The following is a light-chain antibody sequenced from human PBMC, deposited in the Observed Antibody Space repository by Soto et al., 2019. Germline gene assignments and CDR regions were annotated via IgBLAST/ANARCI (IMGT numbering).Light chain of an antibody. CDR3: AAWDDSLNGYV. J-gene: IGLJ1*01. Sequence: QLVLSQPPSTSGTPRQRVTLSCSGSSSNIGSNTVNWYQQLPGTAPKLLIYSNNQRPSGVPDRFSGSKSGTSASLAISGLQSEDEADFYCAAWDDSLNGYVFGTGTKVTVL. V-gene: IGLV1-44*01. CDR2: SNN. CDR1: SSNIGSNT.